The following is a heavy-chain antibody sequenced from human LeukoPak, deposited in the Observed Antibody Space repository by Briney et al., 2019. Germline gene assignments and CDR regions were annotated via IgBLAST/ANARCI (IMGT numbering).Heavy chain of an antibody. CDR3: AKELHGSGNYAFDY. D-gene: IGHD3-10*01. Sequence: GGSLRLSCEASGFTVSSYAMSWVRQAPGKGLEWVSTVSVYGGTTYYADSVKGRFTISRDNSKNTLYLQMNSLRPEDAAVYFCAKELHGSGNYAFDYWGQGTLVTVSS. V-gene: IGHV3-23*01. CDR1: GFTVSSYA. CDR2: VSVYGGTT. J-gene: IGHJ4*02.